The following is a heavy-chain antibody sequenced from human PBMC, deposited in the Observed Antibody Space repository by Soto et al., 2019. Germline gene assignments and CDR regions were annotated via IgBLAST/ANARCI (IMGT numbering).Heavy chain of an antibody. CDR1: GFTFSNAW. CDR3: TTDHGYDYGDNYYMDV. V-gene: IGHV3-15*01. J-gene: IGHJ6*03. Sequence: GGSLRLSCAASGFTFSNAWMSWVRQAPGKGLEWVGRIKSKTDGGTTDYAAPVKGRFTISRDDSKNTLYLQMNSLKTEDTAVYYCTTDHGYDYGDNYYMDVWGKGTTVTVSS. D-gene: IGHD4-17*01. CDR2: IKSKTDGGTT.